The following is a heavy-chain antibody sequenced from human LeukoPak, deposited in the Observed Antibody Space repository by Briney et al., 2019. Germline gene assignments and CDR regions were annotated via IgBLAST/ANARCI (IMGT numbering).Heavy chain of an antibody. V-gene: IGHV1-3*03. CDR2: INAGNGNT. J-gene: IGHJ4*02. CDR1: GYTFTSYA. Sequence: ASVKVSCKASGYTFTSYAMHWVRQAPGQRLEWMGWINAGNGNTKYSQEFQGRVTTTRDTSASTAYMELSSLRSEDMAVYYCARDDETWYGSGSYSHLFDYWGQGTLVTVSS. D-gene: IGHD3-10*01. CDR3: ARDDETWYGSGSYSHLFDY.